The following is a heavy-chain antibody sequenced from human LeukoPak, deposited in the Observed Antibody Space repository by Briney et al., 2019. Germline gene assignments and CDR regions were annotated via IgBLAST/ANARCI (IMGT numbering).Heavy chain of an antibody. J-gene: IGHJ4*02. CDR2: IHYSGST. D-gene: IGHD3/OR15-3a*01. Sequence: PSETLSLTCTVSGGSISISSHYWGWIRQPPGKGLEWIGSIHYSGSTYHNPSLKSRVTISEDTSKNQFTLKLSSVTAADTAVYYCARNHPGWTIDYWGQGTLVTVSS. V-gene: IGHV4-39*06. CDR1: GGSISISSHY. CDR3: ARNHPGWTIDY.